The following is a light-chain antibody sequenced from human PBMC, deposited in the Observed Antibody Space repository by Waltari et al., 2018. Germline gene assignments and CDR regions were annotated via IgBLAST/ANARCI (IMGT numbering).Light chain of an antibody. CDR3: GSYGGSNTYV. CDR1: SNDIGSYNY. Sequence: QSALTQPPSASGSPRQSVTITCNGTSNDIGSYNYGSWYQQYPGKAPKLVIYEVFQRPAGVPDRFSGSNSGNTASLTVSGLQIEDEADYYCGSYGGSNTYVFGSGTTVTVL. CDR2: EVF. J-gene: IGLJ1*01. V-gene: IGLV2-8*01.